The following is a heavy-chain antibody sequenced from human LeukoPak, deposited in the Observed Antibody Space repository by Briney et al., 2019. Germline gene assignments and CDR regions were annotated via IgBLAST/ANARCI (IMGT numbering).Heavy chain of an antibody. V-gene: IGHV1-46*01. D-gene: IGHD3-10*01. Sequence: ASVKVSCKASGYTLTSYHMHWVRQAPGQGLEWMGIINPSGGSTSYAQKFQGRVTMTRDTSTSTVYMELSSLRSEDTAVYYCARDMGYYGSGSYQSLDYFDYWGQGTLVTVSS. CDR2: INPSGGST. CDR3: ARDMGYYGSGSYQSLDYFDY. CDR1: GYTLTSYH. J-gene: IGHJ4*02.